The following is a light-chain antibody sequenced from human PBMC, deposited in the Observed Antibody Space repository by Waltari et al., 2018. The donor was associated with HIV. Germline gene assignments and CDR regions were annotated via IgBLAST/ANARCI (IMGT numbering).Light chain of an antibody. CDR1: QSIGYS. CDR2: QAS. Sequence: DIQMTQSPSTLSVAVGDRVIITCRASQSIGYSLAWYHQTPGKAPNLLISQASVLEPGVPSRFSCSGSGTEFTLTIKALQPDDFGTYYCQQSDTYYTFGQGTKLERK. J-gene: IGKJ2*01. CDR3: QQSDTYYT. V-gene: IGKV1-5*03.